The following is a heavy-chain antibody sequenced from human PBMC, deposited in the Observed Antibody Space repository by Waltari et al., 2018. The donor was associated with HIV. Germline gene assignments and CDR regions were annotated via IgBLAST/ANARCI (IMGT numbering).Heavy chain of an antibody. J-gene: IGHJ6*02. CDR1: GGSISSGGYY. CDR3: ARAPYYDSSPCYYGMDV. D-gene: IGHD3-22*01. CDR2: IYYSGNT. V-gene: IGHV4-31*03. Sequence: QVQLQESGPGLVKPSQTLSLTCTVSGGSISSGGYYWSWIRQHPGKGLEWIGYIYYSGNTYYNPSRKSRFTISVDTSKNQFSLKLSSVTAADTAVYYCARAPYYDSSPCYYGMDVWGQGTTVTVSS.